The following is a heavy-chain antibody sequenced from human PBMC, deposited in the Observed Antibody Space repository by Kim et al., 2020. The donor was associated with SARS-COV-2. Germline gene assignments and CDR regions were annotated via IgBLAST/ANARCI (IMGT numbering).Heavy chain of an antibody. J-gene: IGHJ4*02. V-gene: IGHV3-7*01. D-gene: IGHD6-19*01. CDR2: VKQDGSEK. Sequence: GGSLRLSCAASGFTFSSYWMSWVRQAPGKGLEWVANVKQDGSEKYYVDSVKGRFTISRDNAKKSLYLQMSSLRAEDTAVYYCARDLLGAVAGTSDHWGQGTLVTVSS. CDR1: GFTFSSYW. CDR3: ARDLLGAVAGTSDH.